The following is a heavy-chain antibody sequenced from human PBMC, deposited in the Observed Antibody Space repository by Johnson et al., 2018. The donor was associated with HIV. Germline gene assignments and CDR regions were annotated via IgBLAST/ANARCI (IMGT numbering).Heavy chain of an antibody. CDR3: AKHLSTLVDAFDI. CDR1: GFTFSSYA. J-gene: IGHJ3*02. Sequence: MQLVESGGGVVQPGRSLRLSCAASGFTFSSYAMHWVRQAPGKGLEWVAVISYDGSNKYYADSVKGRFTISRDNSKNTLYLQMTSLRAEDTAVFYCAKHLSTLVDAFDIWGQGTMVTVSS. D-gene: IGHD3-16*01. V-gene: IGHV3-30*04. CDR2: ISYDGSNK.